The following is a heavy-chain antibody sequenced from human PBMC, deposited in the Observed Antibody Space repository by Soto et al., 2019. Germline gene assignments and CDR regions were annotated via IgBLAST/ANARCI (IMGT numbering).Heavy chain of an antibody. CDR2: IIPFAGTT. CDR1: GGTFSNFA. V-gene: IGHV1-69*01. CDR3: DKQGGRAAAGVYYYYGLDV. Sequence: QVQLVQSGAEVRKPGSSVKVSCTASGGTFSNFAFTWVRQAPGQGLEWMGDIIPFAGTTDHAQPFQGRVTLTADELTSTVYMELSSLRSEDSAVYYWDKQGGRAAAGVYYYYGLDVWGQGTTVTVSS. D-gene: IGHD6-13*01. J-gene: IGHJ6*02.